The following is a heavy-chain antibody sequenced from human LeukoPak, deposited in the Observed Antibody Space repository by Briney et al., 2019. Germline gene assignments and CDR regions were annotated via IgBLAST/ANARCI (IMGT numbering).Heavy chain of an antibody. J-gene: IGHJ4*02. D-gene: IGHD3-10*01. V-gene: IGHV3-15*04. CDR2: IESKTDGGTT. Sequence: GGSHRLSCAVSGFSFSDAWMSWVRQTPGKGLEWVGRIESKTDGGTTDYAALVKGRFTISRDDSTNTLYLQMNSLKSEDAAVYYCTTYGSGRKFDYWGQGILVTVSS. CDR1: GFSFSDAW. CDR3: TTYGSGRKFDY.